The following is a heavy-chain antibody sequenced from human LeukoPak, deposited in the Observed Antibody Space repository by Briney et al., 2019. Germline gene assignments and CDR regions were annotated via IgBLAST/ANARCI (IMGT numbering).Heavy chain of an antibody. D-gene: IGHD5-12*01. J-gene: IGHJ6*02. Sequence: ASVKVSCKASGYTFTGYYMHWVRQAPGQGLEWMGWINPNSGGTNYAQKFQGRVTMTRDTSISTAYMELSRLRSDDTAVYYCARGLGGLRYSGYDRNYYGMHVWGQGTTVTVSS. CDR1: GYTFTGYY. V-gene: IGHV1-2*02. CDR2: INPNSGGT. CDR3: ARGLGGLRYSGYDRNYYGMHV.